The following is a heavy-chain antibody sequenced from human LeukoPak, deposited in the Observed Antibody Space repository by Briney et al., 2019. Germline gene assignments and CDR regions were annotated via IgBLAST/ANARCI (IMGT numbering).Heavy chain of an antibody. J-gene: IGHJ6*03. V-gene: IGHV4-39*01. D-gene: IGHD3-9*01. CDR2: TYYSGST. CDR3: ARRVRYYDILTGYYYYYMDV. CDR1: GGSISSSSYY. Sequence: KTSETLSLTCTVSGGSISSSSYYWGWLRQPPGKGLEWIGSTYYSGSTYYNTSLKSRFTISVDTSKNQFSLKLSSVTAADTAVYYCARRVRYYDILTGYYYYYMDVWGKGTTVSISS.